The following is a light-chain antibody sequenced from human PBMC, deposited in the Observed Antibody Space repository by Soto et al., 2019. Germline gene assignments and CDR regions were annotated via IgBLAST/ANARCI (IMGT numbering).Light chain of an antibody. Sequence: EIVLTQSPGTLSLSPGDRATLSCRASQSVSSSYLAWYQQKPGQAPGLLISGASSRATGIPDRFSGSGSGTDFTLTISRLEPEDIAVYYCQQYGRSPWTFGQGTKVEVK. CDR2: GAS. CDR1: QSVSSSY. CDR3: QQYGRSPWT. V-gene: IGKV3-20*01. J-gene: IGKJ1*01.